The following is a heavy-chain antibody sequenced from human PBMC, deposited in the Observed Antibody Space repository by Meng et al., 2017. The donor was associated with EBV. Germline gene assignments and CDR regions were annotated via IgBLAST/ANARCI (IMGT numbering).Heavy chain of an antibody. D-gene: IGHD1-20*01. V-gene: IGHV1-69*13. CDR1: VGVFSSDA. J-gene: IGHJ4*02. Sequence: LVACWSDVTKLRVSVQVSCKPSVGVFSSDAICWVRQATGQGVEWMGGIIPIFGTANYAKKFQGRVKITADESTSTAYMELSSLRSEDTAVYYCARAPDNWNDGPYYWGQGTLVTVSS. CDR3: ARAPDNWNDGPYY. CDR2: IIPIFGTA.